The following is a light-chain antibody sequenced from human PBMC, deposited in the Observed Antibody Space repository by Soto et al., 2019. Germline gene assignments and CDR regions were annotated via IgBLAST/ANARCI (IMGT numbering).Light chain of an antibody. CDR3: AAWDGSLNGRV. CDR1: SSSIGSNT. V-gene: IGLV1-44*01. J-gene: IGLJ2*01. CDR2: GHN. Sequence: QSVLTQPPSASGTPGQRVTISCSGSSSSIGSNTVNWYQQLPGTAPTLLIYGHNQRPSGVPDRFSGSKSGTSASLAISGLQAEDEADYYCAAWDGSLNGRVFGGGTKLTAL.